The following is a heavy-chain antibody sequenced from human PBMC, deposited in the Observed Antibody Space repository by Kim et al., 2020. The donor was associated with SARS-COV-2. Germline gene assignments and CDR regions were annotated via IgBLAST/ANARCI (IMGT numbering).Heavy chain of an antibody. D-gene: IGHD3-22*01. CDR2: IYYRGTT. CDR1: GDSITSGGYY. Sequence: SETLSLTCTVFGDSITSGGYYWSCLRQHPGKGLEWIGYIYYRGTTSYNPSLNIRVAISIDTSKNQLSLNLNSVTAADTAVYYCAREVPEYYDSGGSMKTAFDYWGQGTLVSVSA. V-gene: IGHV4-31*02. J-gene: IGHJ4*02. CDR3: AREVPEYYDSGGSMKTAFDY.